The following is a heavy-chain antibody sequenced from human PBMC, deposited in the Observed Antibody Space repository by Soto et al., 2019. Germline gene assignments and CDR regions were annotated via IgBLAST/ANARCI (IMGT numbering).Heavy chain of an antibody. CDR1: GFTFSSYG. Sequence: GGSLRLSCAASGFTFSSYGMHWVRQAPGKGLEWVAVISYDGSNKYYADSVKGRFTISRDNSKNTLYLQMNSLRAEDTAVYYCAKDRRSYGYDAFDIWGQGTMVTVSS. J-gene: IGHJ3*02. D-gene: IGHD5-18*01. CDR3: AKDRRSYGYDAFDI. CDR2: ISYDGSNK. V-gene: IGHV3-30*18.